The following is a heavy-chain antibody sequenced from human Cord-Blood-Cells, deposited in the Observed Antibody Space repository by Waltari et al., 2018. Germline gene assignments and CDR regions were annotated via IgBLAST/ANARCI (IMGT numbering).Heavy chain of an antibody. V-gene: IGHV4-34*01. Sequence: QVQLQQWGAGLLKPSETLSLTCAVYGGSFSGYYWSWIRQPPGKGLEWIGEINHSGSTNYNPSLKSRVTRSVDTSKNQFSLKLSSVTAADTAVYYCARGGGRDGYNYYFDYWGQGTLVTVSS. D-gene: IGHD5-12*01. CDR1: GGSFSGYY. J-gene: IGHJ4*02. CDR2: INHSGST. CDR3: ARGGGRDGYNYYFDY.